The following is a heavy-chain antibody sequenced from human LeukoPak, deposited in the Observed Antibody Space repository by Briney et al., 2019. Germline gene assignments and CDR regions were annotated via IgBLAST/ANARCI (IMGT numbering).Heavy chain of an antibody. CDR2: VYYSGST. CDR1: GGSISSYY. CDR3: AGSEVPVSSRYYYYGIDV. J-gene: IGHJ6*02. V-gene: IGHV4-59*01. D-gene: IGHD3-10*01. Sequence: PSETLSFTCTVSGGSISSYYWTWIRQPPGKGLEWIGYVYYSGSTNYNPSLKRRVTISVDTSKNQFSLNLSSVTAADTAVYYCAGSEVPVSSRYYYYGIDVWGQGTTVTVSS.